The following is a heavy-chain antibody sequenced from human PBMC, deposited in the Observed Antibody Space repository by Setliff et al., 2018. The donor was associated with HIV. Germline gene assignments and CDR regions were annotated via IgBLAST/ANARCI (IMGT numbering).Heavy chain of an antibody. CDR2: IKSETDGGTT. J-gene: IGHJ4*02. D-gene: IGHD6-19*01. CDR3: LGWFI. V-gene: IGHV3-15*01. Sequence: GGSLRLSCAASGFTFSSHWMHWVRQAPGKGLVWLGHIKSETDGGTTDYAAPVKGRFTISRDDSKNTVYLHMNSLETEDTAVYYCLGWFIRGQGTLVTVSS. CDR1: GFTFSSHW.